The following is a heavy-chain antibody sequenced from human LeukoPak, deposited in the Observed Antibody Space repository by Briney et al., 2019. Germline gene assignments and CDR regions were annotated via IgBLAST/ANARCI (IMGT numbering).Heavy chain of an antibody. Sequence: GGSLRLSCAASGFTFSTYAMSWVRQAPGKGLEWVSRVSGSGDSTDYADSVKGRFTISRDNSKNMLYLQMNSLRAEDMATYYCAKDRSDPITWCVGSHWGQGTLVTVSS. V-gene: IGHV3-23*01. D-gene: IGHD2-8*01. J-gene: IGHJ4*02. CDR1: GFTFSTYA. CDR3: AKDRSDPITWCVGSH. CDR2: VSGSGDST.